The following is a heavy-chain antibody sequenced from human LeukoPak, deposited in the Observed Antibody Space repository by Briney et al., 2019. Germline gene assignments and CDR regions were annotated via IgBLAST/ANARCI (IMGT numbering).Heavy chain of an antibody. Sequence: SETLSLTCTVSGGTISSYYWSWIRQVPGKGLEWIGYIYYSGSTNYNPSLKSRVTTSIDTSRNQFSLKLSSVTAADTAVYYCARVLKFYYSSGSYSYYFDYWGRGTLVTVSS. D-gene: IGHD3-10*01. CDR1: GGTISSYY. CDR3: ARVLKFYYSSGSYSYYFDY. CDR2: IYYSGST. V-gene: IGHV4-59*01. J-gene: IGHJ4*02.